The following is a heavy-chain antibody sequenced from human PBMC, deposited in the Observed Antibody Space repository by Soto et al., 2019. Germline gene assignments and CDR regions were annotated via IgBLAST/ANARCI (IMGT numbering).Heavy chain of an antibody. J-gene: IGHJ6*02. D-gene: IGHD1-26*01. V-gene: IGHV1-69*01. CDR1: GGTFGSYA. CDR3: ARTKREGYGMDV. Sequence: QVQLVQSGAEVKKPGSSVKVSCKASGGTFGSYAISWVRQAPGQGLEWMGGIIPIFGTANYAQKFQGRVTITADESTSTAYMELSSLRSEDTAVCYCARTKREGYGMDVWGQGTTVTVSS. CDR2: IIPIFGTA.